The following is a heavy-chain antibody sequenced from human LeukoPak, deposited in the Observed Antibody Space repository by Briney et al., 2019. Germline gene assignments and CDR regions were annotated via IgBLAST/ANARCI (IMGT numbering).Heavy chain of an antibody. CDR3: ASGERSGYLG. Sequence: GGSLRLSCAASGFTFSDYYMSWIRQAPGKGLEWVSYISRSGTTIYYADSVKGRFTISRDNAENSLYLQVNSLRAEDTAVYYCASGERSGYLGWGQGTLVTVSS. V-gene: IGHV3-11*01. J-gene: IGHJ4*02. CDR1: GFTFSDYY. CDR2: ISRSGTTI. D-gene: IGHD3-3*01.